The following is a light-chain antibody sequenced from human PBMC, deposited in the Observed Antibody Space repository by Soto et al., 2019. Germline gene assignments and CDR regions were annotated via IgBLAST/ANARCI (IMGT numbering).Light chain of an antibody. CDR2: DVS. V-gene: IGKV1-5*01. CDR3: QQYGSSQP. CDR1: QTISSW. Sequence: DVKVNQSPSTLSGTVGDRVTITCRASQTISSWLAWYQQKPGKAPKLLIYDVSNLESGVPSRFSGSGSGTDFTLTISRLEPEDFAVYYCQQYGSSQPFGQGTKV. J-gene: IGKJ1*01.